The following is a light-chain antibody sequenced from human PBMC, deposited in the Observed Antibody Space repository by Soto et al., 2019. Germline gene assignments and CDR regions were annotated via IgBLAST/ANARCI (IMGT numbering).Light chain of an antibody. CDR3: QQYNNWSLT. Sequence: EVVMTQSPDTLSVSPGERATLSCRASQSVSRHLAWYQQKPGQAPRLLIYGASTRGTGIPARFSGSVSGTEFTLTISSLQSEDFAVYYCQQYNNWSLTFGGGTKVEI. V-gene: IGKV3-15*01. J-gene: IGKJ4*01. CDR2: GAS. CDR1: QSVSRH.